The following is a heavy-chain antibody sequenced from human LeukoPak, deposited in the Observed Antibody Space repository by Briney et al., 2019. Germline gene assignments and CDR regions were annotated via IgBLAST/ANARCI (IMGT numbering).Heavy chain of an antibody. D-gene: IGHD3-3*01. CDR2: MSPSGSS. V-gene: IGHV4-34*01. Sequence: PSETLPLTCAVYGGSFSDYYCTWIRHTPGKSLESIGEMSPSGSSNYNPSLRSLCTISVDTSKNQFSLKLNSVTAADTAVYYCARVLQNYYHLDVWGKGTTVTVSS. CDR1: GGSFSDYY. J-gene: IGHJ6*03. CDR3: ARVLQNYYHLDV.